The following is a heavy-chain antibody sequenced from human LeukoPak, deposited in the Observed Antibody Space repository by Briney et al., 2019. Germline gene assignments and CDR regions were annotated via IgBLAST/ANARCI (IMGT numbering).Heavy chain of an antibody. CDR2: IYYSGST. J-gene: IGHJ6*03. Sequence: SETLSLTCTVSGGSINSYYWSWIRQPPGKGLEWIGYIYYSGSTKYNPPLESRVTISVDTSKNQFSLKLSSVTAADTAVYYCARALGSSVTHYYMDVWGKGTTVTVSS. D-gene: IGHD6-6*01. CDR1: GGSINSYY. CDR3: ARALGSSVTHYYMDV. V-gene: IGHV4-59*01.